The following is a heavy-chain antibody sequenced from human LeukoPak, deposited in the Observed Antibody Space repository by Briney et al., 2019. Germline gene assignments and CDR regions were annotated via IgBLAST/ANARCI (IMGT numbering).Heavy chain of an antibody. V-gene: IGHV1-18*01. Sequence: ASVKVSCKASGYTFTTYAISWVRQAPGQGLEWVGWITTTRGDTKYAERFQGRFTLTTDTSTSTAYMELRSLTFDDTAVYYCGTTQDYSEYLLGYFDYWGQGSLVIVSS. D-gene: IGHD4-17*01. CDR1: GYTFTTYA. J-gene: IGHJ4*02. CDR3: GTTQDYSEYLLGYFDY. CDR2: ITTTRGDT.